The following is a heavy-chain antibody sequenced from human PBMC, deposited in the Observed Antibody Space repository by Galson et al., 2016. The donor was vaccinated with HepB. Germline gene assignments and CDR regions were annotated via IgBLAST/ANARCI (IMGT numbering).Heavy chain of an antibody. J-gene: IGHJ5*02. Sequence: SVKVSCKASGYIFSSYGITWVRQAPGQGLEWMGWISAYDVHTVSGQNVQGRLTMTKDTSTNTAYMELRSLRSDDTAIYYSARYCSANRCPRGWFAPWGQGTLVTVSS. CDR3: ARYCSANRCPRGWFAP. CDR1: GYIFSSYG. D-gene: IGHD2-15*01. V-gene: IGHV1-18*01. CDR2: ISAYDVHT.